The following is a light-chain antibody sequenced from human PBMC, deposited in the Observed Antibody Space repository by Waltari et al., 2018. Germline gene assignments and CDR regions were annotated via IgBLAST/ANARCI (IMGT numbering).Light chain of an antibody. CDR1: SSDVGGYNY. CDR2: DVG. CDR3: CSYAGSYTVV. Sequence: QSALTQPRSVSGSPGQSVTISCTGTSSDVGGYNYVSWYQQHPGNAPKLLIYDVGKRPSGVPDRFSGSKSGNTASLTISGLQTEDESDYYCCSYAGSYTVVFGGGTQLTVL. J-gene: IGLJ7*01. V-gene: IGLV2-11*01.